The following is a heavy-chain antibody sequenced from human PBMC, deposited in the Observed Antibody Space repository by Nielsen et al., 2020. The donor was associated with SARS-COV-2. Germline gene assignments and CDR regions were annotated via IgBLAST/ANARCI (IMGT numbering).Heavy chain of an antibody. Sequence: WIRQPPGKALEWLALIYWDDDKRYSPSLKSRLTITKDTSKNQVVLTMTNMDPVDTATYYCARARDVSIAAAGQRYYYYYYGMDVWGQGTTVTVSS. J-gene: IGHJ6*02. CDR2: IYWDDDK. V-gene: IGHV2-5*02. D-gene: IGHD6-13*01. CDR3: ARARDVSIAAAGQRYYYYYYGMDV.